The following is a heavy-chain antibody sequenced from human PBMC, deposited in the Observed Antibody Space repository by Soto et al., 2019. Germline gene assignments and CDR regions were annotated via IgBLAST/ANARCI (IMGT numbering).Heavy chain of an antibody. J-gene: IGHJ6*02. CDR2: ISYDGSNK. D-gene: IGHD3-10*01. Sequence: GGSLRLSCAASGFTFSSYAMHWVRQAPGKGLEWVAVISYDGSNKYYADSVKGRFTISRDNSKNTLYLQMNSLRAEDTAVYYCARGLDYYGSGIYYSSYYYYGMDVWGQGTTVTAP. CDR1: GFTFSSYA. CDR3: ARGLDYYGSGIYYSSYYYYGMDV. V-gene: IGHV3-30-3*01.